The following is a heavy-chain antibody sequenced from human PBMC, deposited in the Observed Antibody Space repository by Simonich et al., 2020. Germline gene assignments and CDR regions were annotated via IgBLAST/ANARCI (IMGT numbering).Heavy chain of an antibody. CDR1: GYTFTCYG. CDR2: ISAYNGNT. J-gene: IGHJ4*02. CDR3: ARDQGERAAAATDY. V-gene: IGHV1-18*01. D-gene: IGHD6-13*01. Sequence: VQLVQSGAEVKKPGASVKVSCKASGYTFTCYGISWVRQAPGQGLEWMSRISAYNGNTKYAQKLQGRGTMTTDTSTSTAYRELRSLRSDDTAVYYCARDQGERAAAATDYWGQGTLVTVSS.